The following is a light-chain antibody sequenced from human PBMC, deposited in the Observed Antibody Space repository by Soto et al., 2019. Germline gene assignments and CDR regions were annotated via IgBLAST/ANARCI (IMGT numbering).Light chain of an antibody. Sequence: IQLTQSPSSLSASVGDRVTISCRASQGIANFLAWYQQKPGKAPKLLIYGESTIQSGVPSKFSGSGSGTDLTLTISRQQPEGVATYYCLQLNSFPIPFCAGTKVDIK. V-gene: IGKV1-9*01. CDR2: GES. CDR1: QGIANF. CDR3: LQLNSFPIP. J-gene: IGKJ3*01.